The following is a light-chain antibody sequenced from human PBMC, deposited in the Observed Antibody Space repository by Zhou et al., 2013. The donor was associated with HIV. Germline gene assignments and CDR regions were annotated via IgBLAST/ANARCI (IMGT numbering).Light chain of an antibody. CDR1: QSVSRF. CDR3: QQSYTTPPWT. V-gene: IGKV1-39*01. J-gene: IGKJ1*01. CDR2: GAS. Sequence: DIQMTQSPSSLSASVGDRVTITCRASQSVSRFLNWYHQKPGKAPNLLIYGASNLQSGVSSRFTGSGAGTVFTLTISSLQPEDSATYYCQQSYTTPPWTFGQGTKVEVK.